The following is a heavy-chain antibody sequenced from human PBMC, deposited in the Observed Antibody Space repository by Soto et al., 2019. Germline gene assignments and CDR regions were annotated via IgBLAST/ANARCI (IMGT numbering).Heavy chain of an antibody. CDR3: ARKRVVEEPAAFYSYGMDV. CDR2: INPSGGST. V-gene: IGHV1-46*01. J-gene: IGHJ6*02. CDR1: GYTFTSYY. D-gene: IGHD2-2*01. Sequence: ASVKVSCKASGYTFTSYYMHWVRQAPGQGLEWMGIINPSGGSTSYAQKFQGRVTMTRDTSTSTVYMELSSLRSEDTAVYYCARKRVVEEPAAFYSYGMDVWGQGTTVTVSS.